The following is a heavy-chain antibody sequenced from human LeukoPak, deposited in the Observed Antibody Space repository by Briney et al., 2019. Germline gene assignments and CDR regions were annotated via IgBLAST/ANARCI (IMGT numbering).Heavy chain of an antibody. CDR2: MSYDGTNK. Sequence: GGSLRLSCAASGFTFSNYGMHWVRQAPGKGLEWVAVMSYDGTNKYYADSVKGRFTISRDNSKNTLYLQMNSLRAEDTAVYYCAKGGQQLVLDYWGQGTLVTVSS. D-gene: IGHD6-13*01. J-gene: IGHJ4*02. V-gene: IGHV3-30*18. CDR3: AKGGQQLVLDY. CDR1: GFTFSNYG.